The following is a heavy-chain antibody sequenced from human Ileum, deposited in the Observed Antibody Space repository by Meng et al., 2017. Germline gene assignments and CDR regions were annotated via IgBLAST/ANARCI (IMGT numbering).Heavy chain of an antibody. CDR2: AGT. CDR3: ARDHWGSLDY. CDR1: GGSVSTSDYQ. J-gene: IGHJ4*02. D-gene: IGHD7-27*01. Sequence: QVQLQESGPGLVRPSETLYLICTVSGGSVSTSDYQWGWIRQPPGKGLEWIGYAGTNYNPSLKSRVTISVDKSKRQFSLKLTSVTAADTAVYYCARDHWGSLDYWGQGILVTVSS. V-gene: IGHV4-61*08.